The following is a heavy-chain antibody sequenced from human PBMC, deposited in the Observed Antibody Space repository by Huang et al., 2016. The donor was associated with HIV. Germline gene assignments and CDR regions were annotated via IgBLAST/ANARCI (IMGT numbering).Heavy chain of an antibody. V-gene: IGHV3-30*02. D-gene: IGHD2-21*02. CDR3: ATDLGGYSFDY. CDR1: GFSFSHYG. CDR2: IRLDGGNK. Sequence: QEQLVESGGGVVQPGGSLRLSCATSGFSFSHYGMHWVRQAPGKGLEWGAFIRLDGGNKHYADSAKGRFTISRDNSKKMLFLEMNSLRGDDTAFYYCATDLGGYSFDYWGQGALVSVSS. J-gene: IGHJ4*02.